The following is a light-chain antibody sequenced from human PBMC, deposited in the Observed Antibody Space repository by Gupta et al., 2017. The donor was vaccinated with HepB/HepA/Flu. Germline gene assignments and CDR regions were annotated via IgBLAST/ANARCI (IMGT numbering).Light chain of an antibody. CDR1: SSNIGNNF. CDR2: DNN. V-gene: IGLV1-51*01. Sequence: QSVLTQPPSVSAAPGQKVTISCSGSSSNIGNNFVSWYQQLPGTAPKLLIYDNNKRPSGIPDRFSGSKSGTSATLAITGLQTGDEADYYCGTWDNSRSGGVFGTGTKVTIL. J-gene: IGLJ1*01. CDR3: GTWDNSRSGGV.